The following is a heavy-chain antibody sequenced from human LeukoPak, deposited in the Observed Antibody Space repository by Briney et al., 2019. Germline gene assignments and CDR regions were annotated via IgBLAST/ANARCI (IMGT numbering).Heavy chain of an antibody. CDR3: ARELVAGKFGLDY. CDR1: GGSISSYY. V-gene: IGHV4-59*01. Sequence: PSETLSLTCTVSGGSISSYYWSWIRQPPGKGLEWIGYIYYSGSTNYNPSLRSRVTISVDTSKNQFSLKLSSVTAADTAVYYCARELVAGKFGLDYWGQGTLVTVSS. J-gene: IGHJ4*02. D-gene: IGHD6-19*01. CDR2: IYYSGST.